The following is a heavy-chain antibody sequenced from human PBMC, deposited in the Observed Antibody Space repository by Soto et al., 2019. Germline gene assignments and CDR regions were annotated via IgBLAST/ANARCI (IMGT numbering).Heavy chain of an antibody. CDR2: IYYSGST. CDR3: ARGAYCGGDCYSFNDY. Sequence: TSETLSLTCTISGGSISSGDYYWSWIRQPPGKGLEWIGYIYYSGSTYYNPSLKSRVTISVDTSKNQFSLKLSSVTAADTAVYYCARGAYCGGDCYSFNDYWGQGTLVTVSS. V-gene: IGHV4-30-4*01. CDR1: GGSISSGDYY. D-gene: IGHD2-21*02. J-gene: IGHJ4*02.